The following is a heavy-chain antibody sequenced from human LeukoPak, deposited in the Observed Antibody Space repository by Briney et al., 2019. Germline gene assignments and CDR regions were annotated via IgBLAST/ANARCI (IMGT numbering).Heavy chain of an antibody. D-gene: IGHD3-9*01. CDR3: AGDGIRYFDWLPTDY. V-gene: IGHV1-2*02. CDR1: GYTFTGYY. J-gene: IGHJ4*02. Sequence: GASVKVSCKASGYTFTGYYMHWVRQAPGQGLEWMGWINPNSGGTNYAQKFQGRVTMTRDTSISTAYMELSRLRSDDTAVYFQAGDGIRYFDWLPTDYWGQGTLVTVSS. CDR2: INPNSGGT.